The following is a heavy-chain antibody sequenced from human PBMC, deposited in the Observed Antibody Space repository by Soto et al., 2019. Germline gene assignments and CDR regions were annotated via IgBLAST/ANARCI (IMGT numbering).Heavy chain of an antibody. V-gene: IGHV1-18*04. D-gene: IGHD2-8*02. J-gene: IGHJ4*02. Sequence: ASVKVSCKASGYTFINYGISWVRQAPGQGLEWLGWINTYSDRTNYAQEFQGRVSMTTEKYTSTVYMELRSLRSGDTALYYCARDYTGRGYFDHWGQGRRVNVAS. CDR1: GYTFINYG. CDR3: ARDYTGRGYFDH. CDR2: INTYSDRT.